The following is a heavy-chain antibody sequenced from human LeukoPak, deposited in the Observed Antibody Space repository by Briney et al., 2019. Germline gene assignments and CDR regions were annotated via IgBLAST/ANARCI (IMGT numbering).Heavy chain of an antibody. CDR3: AKGYSYGYVSDYYYYYMDV. CDR2: ISGSGGST. D-gene: IGHD5-18*01. V-gene: IGHV3-23*01. J-gene: IGHJ6*03. Sequence: PGGSLRLSCAASEFTFSSYAMSWVRQAPGKGLEWVSAISGSGGSTYYADSVKGRFTISRDNSKYTLYLQMNSLRAEDTAVYYCAKGYSYGYVSDYYYYYMDVWGKGTTVTVSS. CDR1: EFTFSSYA.